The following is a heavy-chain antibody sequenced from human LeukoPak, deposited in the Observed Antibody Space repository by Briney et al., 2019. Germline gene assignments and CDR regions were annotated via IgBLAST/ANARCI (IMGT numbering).Heavy chain of an antibody. CDR1: GFTFSSYA. Sequence: PGRSLRLSCAASGFTFSSYAMHWVRQAPGKGLEWVAVISYDGGNKYYADSVKGRFTISRDNSKNTLYLQMNSLRAEDTAVYYCARALGTTVTSAYYYYYYGMDVWGQGTTVTVSS. V-gene: IGHV3-30-3*01. CDR2: ISYDGGNK. CDR3: ARALGTTVTSAYYYYYYGMDV. J-gene: IGHJ6*02. D-gene: IGHD4-11*01.